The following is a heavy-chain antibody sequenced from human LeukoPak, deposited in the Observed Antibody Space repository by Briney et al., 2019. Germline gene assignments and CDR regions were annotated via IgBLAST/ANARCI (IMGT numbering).Heavy chain of an antibody. J-gene: IGHJ4*02. Sequence: SETLSLTCAVYGGSFSGYYWSWIRQPPGKGLEWIGEINHSGSTNYNPSLKSRVTISVDTSKNQFSLKLSSVTAADTAVYYCARASSRSLDYWGQGTLVTVSS. CDR2: INHSGST. V-gene: IGHV4-34*01. CDR3: ARASSRSLDY. CDR1: GGSFSGYY.